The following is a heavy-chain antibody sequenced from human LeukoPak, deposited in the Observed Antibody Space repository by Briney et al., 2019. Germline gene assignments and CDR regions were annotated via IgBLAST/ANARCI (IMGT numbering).Heavy chain of an antibody. D-gene: IGHD2-2*01. CDR2: IDPNSGGT. Sequence: ASVTVSCKASGYTFTGYFMHWVRQAPGQGLEWMGWIDPNSGGTNYAQKFQGRVTMTRDTSISTAYMELSRLRSDDTAVYYCASSIVYCSSTSCYFNWGQGTLVTVSS. J-gene: IGHJ4*02. CDR3: ASSIVYCSSTSCYFN. V-gene: IGHV1-2*02. CDR1: GYTFTGYF.